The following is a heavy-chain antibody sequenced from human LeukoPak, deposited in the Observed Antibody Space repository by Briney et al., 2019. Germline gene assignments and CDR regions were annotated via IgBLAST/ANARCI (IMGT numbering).Heavy chain of an antibody. CDR1: GGSISSSGYY. CDR2: IYKSGSA. D-gene: IGHD5-18*01. CDR3: ARHRGYSCGYVDY. J-gene: IGHJ4*02. Sequence: SETLSLTCTVSGGSISSSGYYWGWIRQPPGKGLEWIGNIYKSGSAYYNPSLKSRATISVDTSKNQFALNLTSVTATDTAVYYCARHRGYSCGYVDYWGQGTLVTVSS. V-gene: IGHV4-39*01.